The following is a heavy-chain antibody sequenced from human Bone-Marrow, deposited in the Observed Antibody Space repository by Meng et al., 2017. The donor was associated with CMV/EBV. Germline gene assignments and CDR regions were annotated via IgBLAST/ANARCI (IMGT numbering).Heavy chain of an antibody. J-gene: IGHJ6*02. Sequence: ASVKVSCKASGYTFTEYYLHWVRQAPGQGLEWMGIINPSGGSTSYAQKFQGRVTMTRDTSISTAYMELSRLRSDDTAVYYCARDLRRIAAAESGVGGMEVWAQGTTVTFSS. D-gene: IGHD6-13*01. CDR2: INPSGGST. V-gene: IGHV1-46*01. CDR1: GYTFTEYY. CDR3: ARDLRRIAAAESGVGGMEV.